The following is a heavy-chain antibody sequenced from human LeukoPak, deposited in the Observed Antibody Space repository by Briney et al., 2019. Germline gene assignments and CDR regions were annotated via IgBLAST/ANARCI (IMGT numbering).Heavy chain of an antibody. V-gene: IGHV1-69*05. Sequence: SVKVSCKPSGGTFSSYAISWVRQAPGQGLEWMGRIIPIFGTANYAQKFQGRVTITTDESTSTAYMELSSLRSEDTAVYYCARDIVGATGLYYFDYWGQGTLVTVSS. J-gene: IGHJ4*02. CDR1: GGTFSSYA. D-gene: IGHD1-26*01. CDR2: IIPIFGTA. CDR3: ARDIVGATGLYYFDY.